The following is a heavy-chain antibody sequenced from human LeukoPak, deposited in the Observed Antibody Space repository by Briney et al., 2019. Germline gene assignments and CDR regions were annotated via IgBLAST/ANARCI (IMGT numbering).Heavy chain of an antibody. D-gene: IGHD3-16*01. Sequence: HLGGSLRLSCAASGFTFSDSWMSWVRQAPGKGLEWVANMNQDGSEKDYVDSVKGRFTISRDNARNSLYLQMGSLRAEDTAVYYCATYTHWVAGDVWGQGTTVTVSS. CDR1: GFTFSDSW. J-gene: IGHJ6*02. CDR3: ATYTHWVAGDV. V-gene: IGHV3-7*01. CDR2: MNQDGSEK.